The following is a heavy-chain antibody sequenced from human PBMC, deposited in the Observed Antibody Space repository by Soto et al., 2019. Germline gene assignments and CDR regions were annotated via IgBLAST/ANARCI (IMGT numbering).Heavy chain of an antibody. CDR3: ARRGDGYKRTPLPYYYYGMDV. V-gene: IGHV5-51*01. J-gene: IGHJ6*02. CDR2: IYPGDSDT. CDR1: GYSFTIYW. Sequence: PGESLKISCKGSGYSFTIYWIGWVRQRPGKGLEWMGIIYPGDSDTRYSPSFQGQVTISADKSISTAYLQWSSLKASDTAMYYCARRGDGYKRTPLPYYYYGMDVWGQGTTVTVSS. D-gene: IGHD5-12*01.